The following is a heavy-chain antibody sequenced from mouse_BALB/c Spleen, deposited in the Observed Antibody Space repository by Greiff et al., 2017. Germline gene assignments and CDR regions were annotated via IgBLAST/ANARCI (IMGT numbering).Heavy chain of an antibody. D-gene: IGHD1-2*01. J-gene: IGHJ4*01. V-gene: IGHV2-2*02. CDR3: ARNYYGYVGAMDY. CDR2: IWSGGST. CDR1: GFSLTSYG. Sequence: VKLEESGPGLVQPSQSLSITCTVSGFSLTSYGVHWVRQSPGKGLEWLGVIWSGGSTDYNAAFISRLSISKDNSKSQVFFKMNSLQANDTAIYYCARNYYGYVGAMDYWGQGTSVTVSS.